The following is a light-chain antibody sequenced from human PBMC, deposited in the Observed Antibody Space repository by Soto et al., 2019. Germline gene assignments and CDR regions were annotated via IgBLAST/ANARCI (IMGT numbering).Light chain of an antibody. CDR2: EGS. CDR1: SSDVGSYNL. V-gene: IGLV2-14*02. CDR3: NSYRSSNNLEGV. Sequence: QSALAQPASVSGSPGQSITISCTGTSSDVGSYNLVSSYQQHPGKAPKLMIYEGSKRPSGVSNRFSGSKSGNTASLTISGLQAEDEATYYCNSYRSSNNLEGVFGGGTKVTVL. J-gene: IGLJ3*02.